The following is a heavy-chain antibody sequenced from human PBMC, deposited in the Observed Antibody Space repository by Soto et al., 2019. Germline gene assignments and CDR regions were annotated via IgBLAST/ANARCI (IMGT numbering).Heavy chain of an antibody. Sequence: QVQLVESGGGVVQPGRSLRLSWAASGFTLSSYGMHWVRQAPGKGLEWVAVIWYDGSNKYYADSVKGRFTISRDNSKNTLYLQMNSLRAEDTAVYYCPRNLAAAGLMDVCGKGTTVTVSS. CDR1: GFTLSSYG. CDR3: PRNLAAAGLMDV. V-gene: IGHV3-33*01. CDR2: IWYDGSNK. D-gene: IGHD6-13*01. J-gene: IGHJ6*04.